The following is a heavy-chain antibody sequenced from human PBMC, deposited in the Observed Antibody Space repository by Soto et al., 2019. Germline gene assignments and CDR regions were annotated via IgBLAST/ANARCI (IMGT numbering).Heavy chain of an antibody. Sequence: SETLSLTCAVSGGSISSGDYSWSWIRQPPGKGLEWIGYIYHSGSTYYNPALKSRVSISVETSKNQFSLKLSAVTAADTAVYYCARDLQGHGYTFDLSGQGTPVTVSS. J-gene: IGHJ5*02. D-gene: IGHD5-12*01. CDR3: ARDLQGHGYTFDL. CDR1: GGSISSGDYS. CDR2: IYHSGST. V-gene: IGHV4-30-2*05.